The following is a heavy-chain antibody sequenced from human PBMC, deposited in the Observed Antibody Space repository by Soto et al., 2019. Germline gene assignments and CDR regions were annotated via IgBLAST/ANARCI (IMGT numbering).Heavy chain of an antibody. V-gene: IGHV3-15*07. CDR2: VRSTADGGTI. J-gene: IGHJ4*02. D-gene: IGHD2-15*01. CDR1: GFTFKNAW. CDR3: TTGYIVGVVASTDFDS. Sequence: EVQLVESGGGLVKPGGSLRLSCSASGFTFKNAWFNWVRQAPGQGLAWVGRVRSTADGGTIEYAAPVKARFSISRDDSQNMLYLQMKRLKTDDTAVYYGTTGYIVGVVASTDFDSWGRGTMVTVSS.